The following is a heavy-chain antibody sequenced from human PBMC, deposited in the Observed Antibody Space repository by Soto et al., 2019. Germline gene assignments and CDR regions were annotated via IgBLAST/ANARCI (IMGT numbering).Heavy chain of an antibody. Sequence: SETLSLTCTVSGGSVSSGSYYWSWIRQPPGKGLEWIGYIYYSGSTDYNPSLKSRVTISVDTSKNQFSLKLSSVTAADTAVYYCARDLGDDLRFDYWGQGTLVTVSS. D-gene: IGHD4-17*01. CDR3: ARDLGDDLRFDY. CDR2: IYYSGST. CDR1: GGSVSSGSYY. J-gene: IGHJ4*02. V-gene: IGHV4-61*01.